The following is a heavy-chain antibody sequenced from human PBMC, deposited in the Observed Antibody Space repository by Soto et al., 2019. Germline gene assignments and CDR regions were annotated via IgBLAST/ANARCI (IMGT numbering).Heavy chain of an antibody. CDR3: AMNDYGDPNWFDT. V-gene: IGHV3-48*02. CDR1: GFTFSSYS. Sequence: EVQLVESGGGLVQPGGSLRLSCAASGFTFSSYSMNWVRQAPGKGLEWVSYISSSSSTIYYADSVKGRFTISRDNAKNSLYLQMNSLRDEDTAVYYCAMNDYGDPNWFDTWGQGTLVTVSS. D-gene: IGHD4-17*01. J-gene: IGHJ5*02. CDR2: ISSSSSTI.